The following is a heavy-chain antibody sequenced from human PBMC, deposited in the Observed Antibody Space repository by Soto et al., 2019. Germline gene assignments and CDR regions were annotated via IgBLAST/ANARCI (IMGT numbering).Heavy chain of an antibody. CDR3: ARHRLEVVWRGFDF. J-gene: IGHJ4*02. CDR2: SSYNGGT. V-gene: IGHV4-39*01. Sequence: SETLSLTXTVSTDSSSFTNSYWGWIRQPPGKGLQWIGSSSYNGGTFYNPSLKGRVVISFDTSKKQSSLQVTSVTAADTAVYFCARHRLEVVWRGFDFWGQGSPVTVS. CDR1: TDSSSFTNSY. D-gene: IGHD3-10*01.